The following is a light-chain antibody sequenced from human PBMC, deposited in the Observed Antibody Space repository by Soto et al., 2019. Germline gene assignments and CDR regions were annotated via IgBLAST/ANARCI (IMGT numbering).Light chain of an antibody. CDR3: QQYGSSPWR. Sequence: EIVLTQSPGTLSLSPGERATLSCRASQSVSSSYLAWYQQKPGQPPRLVMYATSSRATGIPARFSGSGSGTDFTLTISRLEPEDFAVYYCQQYGSSPWRFGQGTKVAIK. CDR2: ATS. V-gene: IGKV3-20*01. J-gene: IGKJ1*01. CDR1: QSVSSSY.